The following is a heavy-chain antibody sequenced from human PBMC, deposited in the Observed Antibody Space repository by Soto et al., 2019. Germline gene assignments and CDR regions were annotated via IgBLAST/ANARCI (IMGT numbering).Heavy chain of an antibody. CDR2: ILYDGTSK. CDR3: ASERSNGWFKFDY. J-gene: IGHJ4*02. V-gene: IGHV3-30*04. D-gene: IGHD6-19*01. Sequence: GGSLRLSCAASGFTFSSDYAMHWFRQAPGKGLEWVAVILYDGTSKYNADSVKGRFTISRDNSKNTLYLQMSSLSAEDTAVYHCASERSNGWFKFDYWGQGTLVTISS. CDR1: GFTFSSDYA.